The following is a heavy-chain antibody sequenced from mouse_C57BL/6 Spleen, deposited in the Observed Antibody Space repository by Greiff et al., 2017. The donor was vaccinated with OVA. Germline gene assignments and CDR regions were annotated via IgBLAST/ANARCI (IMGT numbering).Heavy chain of an antibody. CDR1: GYTFTDYY. V-gene: IGHV1-19*01. D-gene: IGHD1-1*01. CDR3: ARSYYYGSSEAMDY. CDR2: INPYNGGT. J-gene: IGHJ4*01. Sequence: VQLQQSGPVLVKPGASVKMSCKASGYTFTDYYMNWVKQSHGKSLEWIGVINPYNGGTSYNQKFKGKATLTVDTSSSTAYMELNSLTSEDSAVYYCARSYYYGSSEAMDYWGQGTSVTVSS.